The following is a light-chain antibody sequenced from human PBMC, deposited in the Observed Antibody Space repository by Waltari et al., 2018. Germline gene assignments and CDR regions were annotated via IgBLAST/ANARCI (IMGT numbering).Light chain of an antibody. Sequence: YQHHPGKAPKLMIYDVTKRPSGISTRFSGSKSGNTASLTISGLHTEDGADYYCSSYTISTSNWVFGGGTKLTVL. V-gene: IGLV2-14*03. CDR3: SSYTISTSNWV. J-gene: IGLJ3*02. CDR2: DVT.